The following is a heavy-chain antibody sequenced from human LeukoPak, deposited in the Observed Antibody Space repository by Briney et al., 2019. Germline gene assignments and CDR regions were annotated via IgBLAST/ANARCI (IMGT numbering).Heavy chain of an antibody. J-gene: IGHJ6*03. CDR2: INHSGST. CDR1: GGSFSGYY. D-gene: IGHD2-2*01. V-gene: IGHV4-34*01. Sequence: SETLSLTCAVYGGSFSGYYWSWIRRPPGKGLEWIGEINHSGSTNYNPSLKSRVTISVDTSKNQFSLKLSSVTAADTAVYYCARHVKYCSSTSCPYYYYMDVWGKGTTVTISS. CDR3: ARHVKYCSSTSCPYYYYMDV.